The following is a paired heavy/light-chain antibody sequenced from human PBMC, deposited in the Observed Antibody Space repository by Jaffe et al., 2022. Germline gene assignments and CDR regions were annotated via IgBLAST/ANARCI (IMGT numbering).Heavy chain of an antibody. J-gene: IGHJ4*02. V-gene: IGHV1-69*05. CDR2: IIPIFGTA. Sequence: QVQLVQSGAEVKKPGSSVKVSCKASGGTFSSYAISWVRQAPGQGLEWMGGIIPIFGTANYAQKFQGRVTITTDESTSTAYMELSSLRSEDTAVYYCAVSYDSSGYHLFDYWGQGTLVTVSS. D-gene: IGHD3-22*01. CDR3: AVSYDSSGYHLFDY. CDR1: GGTFSSYA.
Light chain of an antibody. CDR1: QGISSA. Sequence: AIQLTQSPSSLSASVGDRVTITCRASQGISSALAWYQQKPGKAPKLLIYDASSLESGVPSRFSGSGSGTDFTLTISSLQPEDFATYYCQQFNSYPPITFGQGTRLEIK. J-gene: IGKJ5*01. V-gene: IGKV1-13*02. CDR2: DAS. CDR3: QQFNSYPPIT.